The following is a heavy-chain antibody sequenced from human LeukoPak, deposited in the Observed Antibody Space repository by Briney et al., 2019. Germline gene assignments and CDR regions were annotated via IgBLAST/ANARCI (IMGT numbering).Heavy chain of an antibody. D-gene: IGHD5-24*01. J-gene: IGHJ4*02. CDR3: ARSPSPSRDGYKY. Sequence: ASVKVSCKASGYTFNSYGITWVRQAPGQGLEWMGWISVYNGNKNYAQKFQGRVTMTTDTSTSTAYMEVRSLRSDDTAVYYCARSPSPSRDGYKYWGQGTLVTVSS. CDR1: GYTFNSYG. CDR2: ISVYNGNK. V-gene: IGHV1-18*01.